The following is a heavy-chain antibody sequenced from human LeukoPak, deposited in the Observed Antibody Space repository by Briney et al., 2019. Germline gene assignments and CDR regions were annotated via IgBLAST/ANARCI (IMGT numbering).Heavy chain of an antibody. CDR1: GGSFSGYY. CDR3: ATLSTTVTTDPWFDP. CDR2: INHSGST. V-gene: IGHV4-34*01. Sequence: PSETLSLTCAVYGGSFSGYYWSWIRQPPGKGLEWIGEINHSGSTNYNPSLKSRVTISVDTSKNQFSLKLSSVTAADTAVYYCATLSTTVTTDPWFDPWGQGTLVTVSS. J-gene: IGHJ5*02. D-gene: IGHD4-17*01.